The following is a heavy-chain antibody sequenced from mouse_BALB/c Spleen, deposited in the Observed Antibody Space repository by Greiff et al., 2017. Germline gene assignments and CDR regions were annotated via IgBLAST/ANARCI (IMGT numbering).Heavy chain of an antibody. V-gene: IGHV5-6*01. CDR1: GFTFSSYG. CDR2: ISSGGSYT. D-gene: IGHD1-1*01. Sequence: EVHLVESGGDLVKPGGSLKLSCAASGFTFSSYGMSWVRQTPDKRLEWVATISSGGSYTYYPDSVKGRFTISRYNAKTTMYLKMSSLKSEDTAMYCCSRHSYGSSWRFAYWGQGTPVTVSA. J-gene: IGHJ3*01. CDR3: SRHSYGSSWRFAY.